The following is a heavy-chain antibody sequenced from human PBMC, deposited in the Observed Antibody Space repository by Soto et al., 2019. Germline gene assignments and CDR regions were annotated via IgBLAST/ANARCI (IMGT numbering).Heavy chain of an antibody. V-gene: IGHV3-74*01. D-gene: IGHD2-8*01. CDR1: GFSFSNAW. CDR2: ISDGGTTI. CDR3: TSVRDLDS. Sequence: EVQLVESGGGLVQPGGSLRLSCAASGFSFSNAWMHWVRQVPGEGLEWVATISDGGTTINTADSVKGRFTVSRDDAKNTVYLQMNSLRAGDTALYYCTSVRDLDSGGQGTLVTVSS. J-gene: IGHJ4*02.